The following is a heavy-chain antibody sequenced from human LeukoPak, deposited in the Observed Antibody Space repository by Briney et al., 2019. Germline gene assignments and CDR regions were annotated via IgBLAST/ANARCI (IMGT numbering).Heavy chain of an antibody. CDR3: AKDSSGSYYGPGRFFDY. J-gene: IGHJ4*02. Sequence: GGSLRLSCAASGFTFDDYAMHWVRQAPGKGLEWVSGISWNSGSIGYADSVKGRFTIPRDNAKNSLYLQMNSLRAEDMALYYCAKDSSGSYYGPGRFFDYWGQGTLVTVSS. V-gene: IGHV3-9*03. D-gene: IGHD1-26*01. CDR1: GFTFDDYA. CDR2: ISWNSGSI.